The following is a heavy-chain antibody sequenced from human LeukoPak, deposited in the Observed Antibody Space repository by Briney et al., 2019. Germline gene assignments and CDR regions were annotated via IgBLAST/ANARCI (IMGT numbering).Heavy chain of an antibody. CDR2: INHSGST. D-gene: IGHD3-9*01. Sequence: SETLSLTCAVYGGSFSGYYWSWIRQPPGKGLEWIGEINHSGSTNYNPSLKSRVTISVDTSKNQFSLKLSSVTAADTAVYYCARASDWSVDYWGQGTPVTVSS. CDR3: ARASDWSVDY. J-gene: IGHJ4*02. CDR1: GGSFSGYY. V-gene: IGHV4-34*01.